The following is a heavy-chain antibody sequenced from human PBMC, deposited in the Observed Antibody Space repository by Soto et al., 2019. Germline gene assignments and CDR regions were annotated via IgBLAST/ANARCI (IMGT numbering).Heavy chain of an antibody. CDR2: IIPIFGTA. V-gene: IGHV1-69*01. Sequence: QVQLVQSGAEVKKPGSSVKVSCKASGGTFSSYAISWVRQAPGQGLEWMGGIIPIFGTANYAQKFQGRVTITADESTRTAYMELSSLRSEDTAVYYCARAPYYYDSSGYYSQTLYYFDYWGQGTLVTVSS. J-gene: IGHJ4*02. CDR1: GGTFSSYA. CDR3: ARAPYYYDSSGYYSQTLYYFDY. D-gene: IGHD3-22*01.